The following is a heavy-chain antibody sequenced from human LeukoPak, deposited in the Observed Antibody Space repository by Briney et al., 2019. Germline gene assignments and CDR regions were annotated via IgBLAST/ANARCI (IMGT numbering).Heavy chain of an antibody. CDR2: IYYSGST. CDR1: GGSLSSYY. J-gene: IGHJ4*02. Sequence: SETLSLTCTLSGGSLSSYYWSYIRQPPGKGLEFIGYIYYSGSTKYNPSLKGRVTISVDTSKNQFSLKLSSVTAADTAVYYCARDRRDGGNSIFDYWGQGTLVTVSS. V-gene: IGHV4-59*12. D-gene: IGHD4-23*01. CDR3: ARDRRDGGNSIFDY.